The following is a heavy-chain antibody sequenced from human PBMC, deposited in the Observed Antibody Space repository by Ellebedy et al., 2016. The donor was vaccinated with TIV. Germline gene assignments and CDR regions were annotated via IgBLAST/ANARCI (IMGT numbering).Heavy chain of an antibody. Sequence: SVKVSCXTSGYTFTNYAIHWVRQAPGQGLEWMGGIIPIFGTANYAQKFQGRVTITADESTSTAYMELSSLRSEDTAVYYCARVYLDRSLYYYYYGMDVWGQGTTVTVSS. CDR3: ARVYLDRSLYYYYYGMDV. CDR1: GYTFTNYA. V-gene: IGHV1-69*13. CDR2: IIPIFGTA. D-gene: IGHD3-22*01. J-gene: IGHJ6*02.